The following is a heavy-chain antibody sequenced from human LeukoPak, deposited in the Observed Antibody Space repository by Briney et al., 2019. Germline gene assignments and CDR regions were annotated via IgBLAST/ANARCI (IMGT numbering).Heavy chain of an antibody. CDR1: GYTLRELS. J-gene: IGHJ6*03. CDR3: ATGHCNTSSCYYYYMDV. D-gene: IGHD2/OR15-2a*01. Sequence: GASVKVSCKVSGYTLRELSMHWVRQAPAKGLQWMGVFDPDDGESIIAQKFQGRLTMTEDTSTDTAYMELSSLTSEDTAMYYCATGHCNTSSCYYYYMDVWGKGITVTVSS. V-gene: IGHV1-24*01. CDR2: FDPDDGES.